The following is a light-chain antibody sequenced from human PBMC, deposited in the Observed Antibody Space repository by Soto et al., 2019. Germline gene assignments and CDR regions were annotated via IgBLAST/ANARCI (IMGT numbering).Light chain of an antibody. CDR3: NSYTNSRAVV. V-gene: IGLV2-14*01. CDR1: RDDIGAYDY. Sequence: QSVLTQPASVSGSPGQSITISCAGTRDDIGAYDYVSWYQQHPGNAPKLLVYEVTNRPSGVSDRFSGSKSGNTASLTISGLQAEDEADYYCNSYTNSRAVVFGGGNKVTVL. J-gene: IGLJ2*01. CDR2: EVT.